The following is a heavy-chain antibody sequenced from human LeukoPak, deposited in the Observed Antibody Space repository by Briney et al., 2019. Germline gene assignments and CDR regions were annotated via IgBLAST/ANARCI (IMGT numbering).Heavy chain of an antibody. CDR1: GFSFSSYW. CDR3: AREGTTYYFDY. Sequence: GGSLRLSCAASGFSFSSYWMTWVRQAPGKGLEWVANIKQDGSDKYYVDSVKGRFTISRDNAKNSLYLQMNSLRAEDTAVYYCAREGTTYYFDYWGQGTLVTVSS. CDR2: IKQDGSDK. J-gene: IGHJ4*02. D-gene: IGHD1-7*01. V-gene: IGHV3-7*03.